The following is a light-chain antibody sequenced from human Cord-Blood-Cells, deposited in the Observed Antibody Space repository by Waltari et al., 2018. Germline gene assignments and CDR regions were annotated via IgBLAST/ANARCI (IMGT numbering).Light chain of an antibody. CDR1: SSDVGGYNY. Sequence: QSALTQPASVSGSPGQSITISCTGTSSDVGGYNYVSWYHQHPGKAPKLMIYDVSKRPSGVSTRFSGSKSGNTASLTISGLQAEDEADYYCSSYTSSSSWVFGGGTKLTVL. CDR3: SSYTSSSSWV. V-gene: IGLV2-14*01. CDR2: DVS. J-gene: IGLJ3*02.